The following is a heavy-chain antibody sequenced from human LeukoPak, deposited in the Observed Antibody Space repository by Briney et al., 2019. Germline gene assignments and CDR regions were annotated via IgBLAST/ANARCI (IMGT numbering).Heavy chain of an antibody. CDR2: ISAYNGNT. Sequence: ASVKVSCKASGYTFTSYGISWVRQAPGQGLEWMGWISAYNGNTNYAQKLQGRVTMTTDTSTSTAYMELRSLRSGDTAVYYCARYVRYYDFWSGYYIFDYWGQGTLVTVSS. V-gene: IGHV1-18*01. CDR1: GYTFTSYG. D-gene: IGHD3-3*01. J-gene: IGHJ4*02. CDR3: ARYVRYYDFWSGYYIFDY.